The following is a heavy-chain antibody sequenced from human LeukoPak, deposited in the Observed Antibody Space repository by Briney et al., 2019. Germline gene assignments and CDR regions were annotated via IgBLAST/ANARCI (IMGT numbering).Heavy chain of an antibody. Sequence: PGGSLRLSCAASGFTFSTYAISWVRQAPGKGLEWVSSISRNGGEIYYADSVKGRFTISRDNSKNTVYLQMSALRAEDTALYYCAKDLRPTTIRYFDNWGQGTLVTVSS. CDR3: AKDLRPTTIRYFDN. V-gene: IGHV3-23*01. CDR1: GFTFSTYA. J-gene: IGHJ4*02. CDR2: ISRNGGEI. D-gene: IGHD2-2*02.